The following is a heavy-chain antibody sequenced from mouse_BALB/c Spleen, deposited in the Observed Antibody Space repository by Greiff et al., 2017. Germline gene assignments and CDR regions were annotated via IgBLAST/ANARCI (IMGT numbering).Heavy chain of an antibody. CDR3: TRAGDGQYYYAMDY. CDR2: INPSNGGT. Sequence: QVQLQQPGAELVKPGASVKLSCKASGYTFTSYYMYWVKQRPGQGLEWIGGINPSNGGTNFNEKFKSKATLTVDKSSSTAYMQLSSLTSEDSAVYYCTRAGDGQYYYAMDYWGQGTSVTVSS. CDR1: GYTFTSYY. D-gene: IGHD2-3*01. J-gene: IGHJ4*01. V-gene: IGHV1S81*02.